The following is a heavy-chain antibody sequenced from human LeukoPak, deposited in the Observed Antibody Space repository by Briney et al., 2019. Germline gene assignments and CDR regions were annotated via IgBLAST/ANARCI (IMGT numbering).Heavy chain of an antibody. CDR1: EFTFSSYG. J-gene: IGHJ5*01. CDR3: ANPPTVTKIRFDS. Sequence: PGGSLRLSCATSEFTFSSYGMHWARQAPGKGLEWVAFIQHDRSYKYYTDSVKGRFTISRDNSKNTLYLQMNSLRAEDTAVYYCANPPTVTKIRFDSWGQGTLVTVSS. V-gene: IGHV3-30*02. CDR2: IQHDRSYK. D-gene: IGHD4-17*01.